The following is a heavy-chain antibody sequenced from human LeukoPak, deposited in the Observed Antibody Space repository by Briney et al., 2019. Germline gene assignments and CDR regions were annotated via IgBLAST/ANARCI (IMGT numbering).Heavy chain of an antibody. Sequence: GGSLRLSCAASGFTFSDYYMSWIRQAPGKGLEWVSSISSSSSYIYYADSVKGRFTISRDNAKNSLYLQMNSLRAEDTAVYYCARDRVVAAPGGSDYWGQGTLVTVSS. V-gene: IGHV3-11*06. D-gene: IGHD2-15*01. CDR1: GFTFSDYY. CDR2: ISSSSSYI. J-gene: IGHJ4*02. CDR3: ARDRVVAAPGGSDY.